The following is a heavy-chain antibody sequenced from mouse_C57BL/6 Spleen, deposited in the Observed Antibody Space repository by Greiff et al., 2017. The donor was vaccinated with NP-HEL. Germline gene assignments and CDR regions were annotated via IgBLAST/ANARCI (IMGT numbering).Heavy chain of an antibody. D-gene: IGHD2-1*01. CDR1: GYTFTSYW. V-gene: IGHV1-50*01. CDR3: AKGNYVGFAY. Sequence: VQLQQPGAELVKPGASVKLSCKASGYTFTSYWMQWVKQRPGQGLEWIGEIDPSDSYTNYNQKFKGKATLTVDTSSSTAYMQLSSLTSEDSAVYYCAKGNYVGFAYWGQGTLVTVSA. J-gene: IGHJ3*01. CDR2: IDPSDSYT.